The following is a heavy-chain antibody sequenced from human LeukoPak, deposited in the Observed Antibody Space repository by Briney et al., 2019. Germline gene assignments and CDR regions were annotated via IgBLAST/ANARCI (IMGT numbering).Heavy chain of an antibody. Sequence: PSETLSLTCSVSGGSISSSNYYWGWIRQPPGKGLEWIGSISYSGNTYYNPSLKSRVIISADTSKNQFSLKLSSVTAADTAVYYCAFSGSLMNNWFDPWGQGTLVTVSS. V-gene: IGHV4-39*01. D-gene: IGHD2-8*01. J-gene: IGHJ5*02. CDR2: ISYSGNT. CDR3: AFSGSLMNNWFDP. CDR1: GGSISSSNYY.